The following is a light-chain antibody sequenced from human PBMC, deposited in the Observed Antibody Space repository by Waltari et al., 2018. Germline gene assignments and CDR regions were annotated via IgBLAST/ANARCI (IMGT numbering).Light chain of an antibody. CDR2: AAS. CDR1: QGISSY. CDR3: QQYYSYPRT. J-gene: IGKJ1*01. Sequence: AIRMTQSPSSLSASTGDRVTITCRASQGISSYLAWYQQKPGKAHKLLIYAASTFQNGVPSRFSGSGSGTDFTLTIRCLQSEDFATYYCQQYYSYPRTFGQGTKVEIK. V-gene: IGKV1-8*01.